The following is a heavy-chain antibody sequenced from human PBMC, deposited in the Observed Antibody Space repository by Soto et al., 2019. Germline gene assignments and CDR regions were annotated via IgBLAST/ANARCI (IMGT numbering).Heavy chain of an antibody. V-gene: IGHV4-39*01. CDR3: ARQAVLFCYDTAV. J-gene: IGHJ6*03. CDR1: GGSISTSYYY. Sequence: PSETLSLTCTVSGGSISTSYYYWGWIRQSPGKGLEWFGAIYYTGNTYYNPPLQSRATISVDTSKNQFSLQMSSVPAADTAAYFCARQAVLFCYDTAVSGKGPPLIVSS. CDR2: IYYTGNT. D-gene: IGHD2-21*01.